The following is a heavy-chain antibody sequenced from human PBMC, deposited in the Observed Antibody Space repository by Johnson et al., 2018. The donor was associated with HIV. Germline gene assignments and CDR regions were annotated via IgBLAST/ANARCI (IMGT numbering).Heavy chain of an antibody. D-gene: IGHD6-13*01. J-gene: IGHJ3*02. CDR1: GFNFSKFG. CDR2: IWYDGSST. V-gene: IGHV3-33*01. Sequence: VQLVESGGGVVQPGRSLRLSCAASGFNFSKFGMHWVRQAPGKGLQWVAVIWYDGSSTYFADSVKGRFTISRDNSKNTLYLYMNSLRAEDTAVYYCAETPGIAAAGTGYAFDIWGQGTMVTVSS. CDR3: AETPGIAAAGTGYAFDI.